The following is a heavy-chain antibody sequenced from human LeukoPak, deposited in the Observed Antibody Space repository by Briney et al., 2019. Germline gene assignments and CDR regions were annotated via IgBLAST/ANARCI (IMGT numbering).Heavy chain of an antibody. CDR3: ARVTYYYDSSGYPKPYYFDY. CDR2: INPSGGST. CDR1: GYTFTDYY. D-gene: IGHD3-22*01. V-gene: IGHV1-46*01. J-gene: IGHJ4*02. Sequence: ASVKVSCKVSGYTFTDYYMHWVQQAPGQGLEWMGIINPSGGSTSYAQKFQGRVTMTRDTSTSTVYMELSSLRSEDTAVYYCARVTYYYDSSGYPKPYYFDYWGQGTLVTVSS.